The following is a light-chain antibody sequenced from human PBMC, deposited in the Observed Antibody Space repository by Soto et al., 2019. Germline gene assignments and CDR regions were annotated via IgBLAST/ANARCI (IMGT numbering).Light chain of an antibody. J-gene: IGKJ1*01. CDR2: GAS. CDR3: QQYNNWPSWT. V-gene: IGKV3-15*01. CDR1: QSVSSN. Sequence: EIVMTQSPATLSVSPGERATLSCRASQSVSSNLAWYQQKPDQAPRLLIYGASTRATGIPARFSGSGSGTEFTLTISSLQSEDFAVYYCQQYNNWPSWTFGQGT.